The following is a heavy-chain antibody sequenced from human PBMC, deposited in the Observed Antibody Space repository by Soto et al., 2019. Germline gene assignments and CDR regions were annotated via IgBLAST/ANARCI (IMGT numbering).Heavy chain of an antibody. CDR3: ARDFGLAVAGTGWFDP. D-gene: IGHD6-19*01. CDR1: GGSISSYY. Sequence: QVQLQESGPGLVKPSETLSLTCTVSGGSISSYYWSWIRQPAGKGLEWIGRIYTSGSTNYNPSLTSRVTMSVDTSKNQFSLKLSSVTAADTAVYYCARDFGLAVAGTGWFDPWGQGTLVTVSS. V-gene: IGHV4-4*07. CDR2: IYTSGST. J-gene: IGHJ5*02.